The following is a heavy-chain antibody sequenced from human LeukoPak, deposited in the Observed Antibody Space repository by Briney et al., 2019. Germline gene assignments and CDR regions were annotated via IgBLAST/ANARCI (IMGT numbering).Heavy chain of an antibody. CDR1: GGSISSYY. J-gene: IGHJ6*02. Sequence: SETLSLTCTASGGSISSYYWSWIRQPPGKGLEWIGYIYYSGSTNYNPSLKGRVTISVDTSKNQFSLKLSSVTAADTAVYYCARHADGRYYYDKWGQGTTVTVSS. CDR3: ARHADGRYYYDK. CDR2: IYYSGST. V-gene: IGHV4-59*08. D-gene: IGHD3-22*01.